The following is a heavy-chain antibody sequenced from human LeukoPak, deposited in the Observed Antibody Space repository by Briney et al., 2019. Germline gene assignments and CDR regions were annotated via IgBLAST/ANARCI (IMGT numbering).Heavy chain of an antibody. D-gene: IGHD5-12*01. CDR3: ARAVGIVATVDY. CDR1: GGTFSSYA. CDR2: INPSGGST. V-gene: IGHV1-46*03. Sequence: ASVKVSCKASGGTFSSYAISWVRQAPGQGLEWMGIINPSGGSTSYAQKFQGRVTMTRDTSTSTVYMELSSLRSEDTAVYYCARAVGIVATVDYWGQGTLVTVSS. J-gene: IGHJ4*02.